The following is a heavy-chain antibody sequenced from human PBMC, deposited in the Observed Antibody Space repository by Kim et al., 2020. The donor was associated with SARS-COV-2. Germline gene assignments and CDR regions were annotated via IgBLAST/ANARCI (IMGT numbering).Heavy chain of an antibody. CDR1: GYTFTTYA. CDR2: INAGNGNT. V-gene: IGHV1-3*01. CDR3: AREGQSSGSLGFVN. J-gene: IGHJ4*02. Sequence: ASVKVSCKASGYTFTTYALYWVRQAPGQSLEWLGWINAGNGNTRYSQNFQGRLIITRDTSANTVYMELSSLRSEDTAIYYCAREGQSSGSLGFVNWGLGTLVTISS. D-gene: IGHD6-19*01.